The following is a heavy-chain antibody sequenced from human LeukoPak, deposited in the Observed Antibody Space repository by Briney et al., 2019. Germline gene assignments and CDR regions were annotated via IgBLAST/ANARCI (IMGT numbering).Heavy chain of an antibody. Sequence: SGGSLRLSCAASGFTFSSYGMHWVRQAPGKGLEWVAFIRYDGSNKYYADSVKGRFTISRDNSKNTLYLQMNSLRAEDTAVYYCAKDLRYCSSTSCYEGGYWGQGTLVTVSS. J-gene: IGHJ4*02. V-gene: IGHV3-30*02. CDR2: IRYDGSNK. CDR1: GFTFSSYG. D-gene: IGHD2-2*01. CDR3: AKDLRYCSSTSCYEGGY.